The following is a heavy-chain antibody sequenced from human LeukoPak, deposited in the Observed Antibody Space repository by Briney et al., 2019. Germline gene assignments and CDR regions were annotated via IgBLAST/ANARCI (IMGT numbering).Heavy chain of an antibody. J-gene: IGHJ6*02. CDR3: ARGPGSGTGGMDV. Sequence: GGSLRLSCAASGFTFSSYGMHWVRQAPGKGLEWVAVIWYGGSNKYYADSVKGRFTISRDNSKNTLYLQMNSLRTEDTAMYYCARGPGSGTGGMDVWGQGTTVTVSS. CDR1: GFTFSSYG. D-gene: IGHD3-10*01. V-gene: IGHV3-33*08. CDR2: IWYGGSNK.